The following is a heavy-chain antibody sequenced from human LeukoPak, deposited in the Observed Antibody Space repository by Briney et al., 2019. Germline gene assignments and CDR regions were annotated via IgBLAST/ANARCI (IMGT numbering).Heavy chain of an antibody. J-gene: IGHJ4*02. D-gene: IGHD5-24*01. V-gene: IGHV1-24*01. CDR3: ATDLGLHSGNRFDY. Sequence: GASVTVSCKVSVYTLTELSMHWVRQAPGKGLEWMGGFDPEDGETIYAQKFQGRVTMTEDTSTDTAYMELSSLRSEDTAVYYCATDLGLHSGNRFDYWGQGTLVTVSS. CDR2: FDPEDGET. CDR1: VYTLTELS.